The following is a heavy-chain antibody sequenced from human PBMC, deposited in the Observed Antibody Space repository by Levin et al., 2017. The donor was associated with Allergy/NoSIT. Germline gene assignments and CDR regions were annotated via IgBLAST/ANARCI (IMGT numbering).Heavy chain of an antibody. J-gene: IGHJ4*02. CDR2: ISHTGST. D-gene: IGHD1-26*01. V-gene: IGHV4-38-2*02. CDR3: VREGLYSGSLNYYFKD. CDR1: DSSISGINY. Sequence: SETLSLTCNVSDSSISGINYWGWIRQSPSKGLQWIGRISHTGSTSYSPSLANRVSMTVDKSKKQISLKLRAVTAADTAMYFCVREGLYSGSLNYYFKDWGQGTLVTVSS.